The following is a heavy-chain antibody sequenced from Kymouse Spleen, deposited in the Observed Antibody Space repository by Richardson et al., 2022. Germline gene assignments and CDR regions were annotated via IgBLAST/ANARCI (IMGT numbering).Heavy chain of an antibody. CDR3: AKAPYGHY. J-gene: IGHJ4*02. V-gene: IGHV3-30*18. CDR1: GFTFSSYG. Sequence: QVQLVESGGGVVQPGRSLRLSCAASGFTFSSYGMHWVRQAPGKGLEWVAVISYDGSNKYYADSVKGRFTISRDNSKNTLYLQMNSLRAEDTAVYYCAKAPYGHYWGQGTLVTVSS. D-gene: IGHD5-18,IGHD3-10*01,IGHD3-16*02. CDR2: ISYDGSNK.